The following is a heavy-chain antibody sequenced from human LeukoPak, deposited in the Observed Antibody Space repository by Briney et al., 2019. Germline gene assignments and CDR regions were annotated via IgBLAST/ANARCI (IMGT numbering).Heavy chain of an antibody. D-gene: IGHD3-9*01. Sequence: SGTLSLTCTVSGGSISSYYWSWIRQPPGKGLEWIGYIYYSGSTNYNPSLKSRVTISVDTSKNQFSLKLSSVTAADTAVYYCARGVDVLRYFDENWFDPWGQGTLVTVSS. CDR3: ARGVDVLRYFDENWFDP. CDR2: IYYSGST. CDR1: GGSISSYY. V-gene: IGHV4-59*01. J-gene: IGHJ5*02.